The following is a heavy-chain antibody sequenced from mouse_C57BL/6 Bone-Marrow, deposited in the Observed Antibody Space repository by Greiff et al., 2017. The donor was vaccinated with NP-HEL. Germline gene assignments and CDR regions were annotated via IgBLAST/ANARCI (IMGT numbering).Heavy chain of an antibody. CDR3: ARRELSYAMDY. CDR1: GFTFSSYG. CDR2: ISSGGSYT. Sequence: EVKLVESGGDLVKPGGSLKLSCAASGFTFSSYGMSWVRQTPDKRLEWVATISSGGSYTYYPDSVKGRFTISRDNAKNTLYLQMSSLKSEDTAMYYCARRELSYAMDYWGQGTSVTVSS. J-gene: IGHJ4*01. V-gene: IGHV5-6*02. D-gene: IGHD1-1*02.